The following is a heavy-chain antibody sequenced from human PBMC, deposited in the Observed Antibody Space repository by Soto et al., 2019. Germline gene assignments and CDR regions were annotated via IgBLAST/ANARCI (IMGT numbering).Heavy chain of an antibody. J-gene: IGHJ4*02. D-gene: IGHD2-2*01. CDR1: GGSISSGDYS. V-gene: IGHV4-30-2*01. CDR2: MYHSGST. CDR3: ARVPDY. Sequence: QLQLQESGSGLVKPSQTLSLTCAVSGGSISSGDYSWSWIRQPPGKGLEWIGYMYHSGSTYYNPSLKSRVTISIDRSKNQFSLKLSSVTAADTAVYYCARVPDYWGQGILVSVSS.